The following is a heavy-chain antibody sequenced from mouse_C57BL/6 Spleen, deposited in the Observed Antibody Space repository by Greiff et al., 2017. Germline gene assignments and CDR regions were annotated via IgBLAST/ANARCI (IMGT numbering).Heavy chain of an antibody. J-gene: IGHJ2*01. CDR1: GYTFTSYW. CDR3: ARYPYDSFDY. CDR2: INPSSGYT. D-gene: IGHD2-4*01. V-gene: IGHV1-7*01. Sequence: VQLQQSGAELAKPGASVKLSCKASGYTFTSYWMHWVKQRPGQGLEWIGYINPSSGYTKYKQKFKDKATLTADKYSSTAYMQLRSLTYEDTAVYYCARYPYDSFDYWGQGTTLTVSS.